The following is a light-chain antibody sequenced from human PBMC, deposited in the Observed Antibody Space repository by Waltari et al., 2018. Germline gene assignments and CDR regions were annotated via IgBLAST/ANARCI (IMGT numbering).Light chain of an antibody. V-gene: IGLV2-14*03. CDR3: SSQTLDGLVL. CDR1: GMAVGASDS. Sequence: HSALTQPASVSGSPGQSITISCSGVGMAVGASDSVSWHQHHPGKAPQVIIYDVTNRPSGVSDRFSASKSANTASLTISRLQPEDEADYYCSSQTLDGLVLFGGGTRLTVL. CDR2: DVT. J-gene: IGLJ2*01.